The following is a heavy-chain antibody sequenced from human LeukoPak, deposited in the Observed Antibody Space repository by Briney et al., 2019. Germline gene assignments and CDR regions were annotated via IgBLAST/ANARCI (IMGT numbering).Heavy chain of an antibody. CDR3: AREPTYYYDSSGNHYFDY. J-gene: IGHJ4*02. V-gene: IGHV4-59*12. CDR2: IYYSGST. D-gene: IGHD3-22*01. CDR1: GGSISSYY. Sequence: SETLSLTCTVSGGSISSYYWSWIRQPPGKGLEWIGYIYYSGSTNYNPSLKSRVTISVDTSKNQFSLKLSSVTAADTAVYYCAREPTYYYDSSGNHYFDYWGQGTLVTVSS.